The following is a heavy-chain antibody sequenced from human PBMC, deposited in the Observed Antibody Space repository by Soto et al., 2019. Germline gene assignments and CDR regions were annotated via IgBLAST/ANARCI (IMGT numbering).Heavy chain of an antibody. CDR3: ARGPPITIFGVVIGGPRDY. J-gene: IGHJ4*02. CDR2: INHSGST. V-gene: IGHV4-34*01. Sequence: SETLSLTCAVYGGSFSGYYWSWIRQPPGKGLEWIGEINHSGSTNYNPSLKSRVTISLDTSKNQFSLKLSSVTAADTAVYYCARGPPITIFGVVIGGPRDYWGQGTLVTVSS. CDR1: GGSFSGYY. D-gene: IGHD3-3*01.